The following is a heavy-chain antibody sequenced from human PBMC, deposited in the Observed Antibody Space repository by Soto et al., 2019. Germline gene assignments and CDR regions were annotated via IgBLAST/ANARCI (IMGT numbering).Heavy chain of an antibody. CDR3: AKDPPLCSSTSCWFDY. J-gene: IGHJ4*02. V-gene: IGHV3-23*01. CDR2: ISGSGGST. D-gene: IGHD2-2*01. Sequence: GGSLRLSCAASGFTFSSYAMSWVRQAPGKGLEWVSAISGSGGSTYYADSVKGRFTISRDNSKNTLYLQMNSLRAEDTAVYYCAKDPPLCSSTSCWFDYWGQGTLVTVSS. CDR1: GFTFSSYA.